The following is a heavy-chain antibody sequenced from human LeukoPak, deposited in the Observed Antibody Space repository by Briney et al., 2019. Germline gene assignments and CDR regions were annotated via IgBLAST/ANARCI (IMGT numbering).Heavy chain of an antibody. J-gene: IGHJ4*02. CDR3: AKNPGAYCSSTSCYLDY. V-gene: IGHV3-30*18. CDR1: GFTFSSYA. D-gene: IGHD2-2*01. Sequence: GGSLRLSCAASGFTFSSYAMHWVRQAPGKGLEWVAVISYDGSNKYYADSVKGRFTISRDNSKNTLYLQMNSLRAEDTAVYYCAKNPGAYCSSTSCYLDYWGQGTLVTVSS. CDR2: ISYDGSNK.